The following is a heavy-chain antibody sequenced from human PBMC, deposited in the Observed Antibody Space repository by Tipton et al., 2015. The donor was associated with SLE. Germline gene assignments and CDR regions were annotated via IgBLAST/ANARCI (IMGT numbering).Heavy chain of an antibody. V-gene: IGHV4-39*07. Sequence: TLSLTCTVSGGSISSSSYYWGWIRQPPGKGLEWIGSIYYSGSTYYNPSLKSRVTISVDTSKNQFSLKLSSVTAADTAVYYCARDSDTIFGVVIDYWGQGTLVPVSS. CDR2: IYYSGST. D-gene: IGHD3-3*01. J-gene: IGHJ4*02. CDR1: GGSISSSSYY. CDR3: ARDSDTIFGVVIDY.